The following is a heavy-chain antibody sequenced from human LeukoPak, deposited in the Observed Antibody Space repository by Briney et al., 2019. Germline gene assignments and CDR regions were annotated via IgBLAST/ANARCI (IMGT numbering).Heavy chain of an antibody. Sequence: VGSLRLSCAASGFTFSSYSMNWVRQAPGKGLEWVSSISSSSSYIYYADSVKGRFTISRDNAKNSLYLQMNSLRAEDTAVYYCARALTVTTVWFDPWGQGTLVTVSS. V-gene: IGHV3-21*01. CDR3: ARALTVTTVWFDP. CDR2: ISSSSSYI. D-gene: IGHD4-17*01. J-gene: IGHJ5*02. CDR1: GFTFSSYS.